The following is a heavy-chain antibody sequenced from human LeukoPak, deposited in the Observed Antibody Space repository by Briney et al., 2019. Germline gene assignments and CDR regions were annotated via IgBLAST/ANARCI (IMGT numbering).Heavy chain of an antibody. D-gene: IGHD6-19*01. CDR2: IIPMFGIA. CDR3: ARDRPYTGGWRGFDY. V-gene: IGHV1-69*13. J-gene: IGHJ4*02. Sequence: GASVKVSCKAFGGTFSRYAISWVRQAPGQGLEWMGGIIPMFGIANYAQKFQGRVTITADESTSTAYMELSSLRSEDTAVYYCARDRPYTGGWRGFDYWGQGTLVTVSS. CDR1: GGTFSRYA.